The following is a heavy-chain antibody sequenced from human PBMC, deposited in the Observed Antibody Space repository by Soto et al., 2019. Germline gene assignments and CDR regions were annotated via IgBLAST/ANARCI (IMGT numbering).Heavy chain of an antibody. CDR1: GFTFRSYA. J-gene: IGHJ4*02. CDR3: AKEVLERAFFEY. CDR2: ISGSGGST. Sequence: EVQLLESGGGLVQPGGSLRLSCAASGFTFRSYAMSWVRQAPGKGLEWVSAISGSGGSTSYADSVKGRFTISRDNSTNTLYLQMISLRAEDTAVYYCAKEVLERAFFEYWWEGTLVTVSS. D-gene: IGHD1-1*01. V-gene: IGHV3-23*01.